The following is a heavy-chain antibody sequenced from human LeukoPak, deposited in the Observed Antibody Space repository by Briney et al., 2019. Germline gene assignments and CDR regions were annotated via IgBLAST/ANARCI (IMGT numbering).Heavy chain of an antibody. CDR3: ARGGKRLRYFDWLLGWYFDY. D-gene: IGHD3-9*01. V-gene: IGHV4-39*07. Sequence: SETLSLTCTVSGGSISSSSYYWGWIRQPPGKGLEWIGEINHSGSTNYNPSLKSRVTISVDTSKNQFSLKLSSVTAADTAVYYCARGGKRLRYFDWLLGWYFDYWGQGTLVTVSS. CDR2: INHSGST. J-gene: IGHJ4*02. CDR1: GGSISSSSYY.